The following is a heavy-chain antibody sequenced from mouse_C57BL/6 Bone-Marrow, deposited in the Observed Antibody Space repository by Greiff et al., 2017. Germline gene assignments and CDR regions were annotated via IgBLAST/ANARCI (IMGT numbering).Heavy chain of an antibody. CDR1: GFNIKDDY. V-gene: IGHV14-4*01. CDR3: TTGGSSYY. Sequence: LVESGAELVRPGASVKLSCTASGFNIKDDYMHWVKQRPEQGLEWIGWIDPENGDTEYASKFQGKATITADTSSNTAYLQLSSLTSADTAVYYCTTGGSSYYWGQGTTLTVSS. D-gene: IGHD1-1*01. J-gene: IGHJ2*01. CDR2: IDPENGDT.